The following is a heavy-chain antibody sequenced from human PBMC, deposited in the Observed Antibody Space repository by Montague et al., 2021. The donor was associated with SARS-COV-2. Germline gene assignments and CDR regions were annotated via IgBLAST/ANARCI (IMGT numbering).Heavy chain of an antibody. CDR3: AISQRGYDIDN. V-gene: IGHV3-48*03. J-gene: IGHJ4*02. Sequence: SLRLSCAGSGFTFSTYEMDWVRQAPGKGLEWVSYISAGSGTMYYADSVKGRFTISRDNAKNSLYLQMSSLRAEDTAVYYCAISQRGYDIDNWGQGTLVTVSS. CDR1: GFTFSTYE. CDR2: ISAGSGTM. D-gene: IGHD5-12*01.